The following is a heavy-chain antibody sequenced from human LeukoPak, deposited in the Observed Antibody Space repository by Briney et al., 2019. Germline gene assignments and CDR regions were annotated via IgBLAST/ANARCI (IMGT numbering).Heavy chain of an antibody. V-gene: IGHV3-30*04. CDR2: ILYDGSIK. J-gene: IGHJ5*02. Sequence: GRSLRLSCAASGFIFSGYAMFWVRKAPGKGLEWVAVILYDGSIKYYADSVKGRFTISRDNAKNFLYLQMNGLRAEDTALYHCARDFSYGSGSYNWFDPWGQGTLVTVSS. D-gene: IGHD3-10*01. CDR1: GFIFSGYA. CDR3: ARDFSYGSGSYNWFDP.